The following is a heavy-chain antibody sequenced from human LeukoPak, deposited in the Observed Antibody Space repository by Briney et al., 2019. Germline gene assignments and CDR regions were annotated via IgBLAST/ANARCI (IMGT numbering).Heavy chain of an antibody. V-gene: IGHV3-23*01. CDR1: GFTFSNYA. CDR2: IGSGGNT. Sequence: GGSLRLSCAASGFTFSNYAMNWVRQAPGKGPEWVSSIGSGGNTYYADSVKGRFTISRDNSKNTLHLQMNSLKAEDTALYYCAKREVATSKYFDSWGQGTLVTVSS. J-gene: IGHJ4*02. D-gene: IGHD5-12*01. CDR3: AKREVATSKYFDS.